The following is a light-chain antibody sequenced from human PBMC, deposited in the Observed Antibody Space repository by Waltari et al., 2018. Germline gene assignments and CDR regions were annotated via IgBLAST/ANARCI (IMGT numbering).Light chain of an antibody. V-gene: IGKV1-27*01. CDR2: DAS. J-gene: IGKJ5*01. Sequence: DIQMTQSPSSLSASVGDRVTITCRASQGISNNLAWYQQKPGKVPKLLIYDASTLQPGVPARFSGSGSGADFTLTISSLQPEDIATYFCQKYNSAPFTFGQGTRLEIK. CDR1: QGISNN. CDR3: QKYNSAPFT.